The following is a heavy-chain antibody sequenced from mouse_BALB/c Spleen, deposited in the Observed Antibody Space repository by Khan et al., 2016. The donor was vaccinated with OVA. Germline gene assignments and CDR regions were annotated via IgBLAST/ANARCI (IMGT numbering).Heavy chain of an antibody. CDR1: GFSLTNYG. Sequence: QVQLKQSGPGLAAPSQSLSITCTISGFSLTNYGVHWVRQPPGKGLEWLVVIWSDGSTNYNSVPKSRLTITKDNSQSQVFLKMNSLQTDDTAIYFCARQPYDHYNIMDNWGQGTSVTGSS. CDR2: IWSDGST. J-gene: IGHJ4*01. CDR3: ARQPYDHYNIMDN. V-gene: IGHV2-6-1*01. D-gene: IGHD1-1*01.